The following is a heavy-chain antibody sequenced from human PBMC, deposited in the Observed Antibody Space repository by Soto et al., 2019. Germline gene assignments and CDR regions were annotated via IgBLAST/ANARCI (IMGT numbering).Heavy chain of an antibody. V-gene: IGHV1-69*06. CDR2: IIPIFGTA. CDR1: GGTFSSYA. Sequence: SVKVSCKASGGTFSSYAISWVRQAPGQGLEWMGGIIPIFGTANYAQKFQGRVTITADKSTSTAYMELSSLRSEDTAVYYCAGGTKITVTPSYYYYGMDVWGQGTTVTVSS. D-gene: IGHD4-17*01. CDR3: AGGTKITVTPSYYYYGMDV. J-gene: IGHJ6*02.